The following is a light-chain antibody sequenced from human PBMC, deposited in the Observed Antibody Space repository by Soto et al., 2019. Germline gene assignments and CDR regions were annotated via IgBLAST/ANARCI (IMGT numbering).Light chain of an antibody. J-gene: IGKJ1*01. CDR2: DAS. V-gene: IGKV3-11*01. CDR3: QQRSNWPVT. CDR1: QSVSSY. Sequence: EIVLTQSPATLSLSPGESATLSCRASQSVSSYFAWYQQKPGQAPRLLIYDASSRATGIPARFSGSGSGTDFTLTISSLEPEDFAVYYCQQRSNWPVTFGQGTKVEIK.